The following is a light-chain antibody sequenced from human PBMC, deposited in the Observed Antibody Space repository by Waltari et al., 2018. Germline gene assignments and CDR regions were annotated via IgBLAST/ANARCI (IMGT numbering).Light chain of an antibody. CDR2: GAS. CDR1: QSVSRF. CDR3: QKYDRLPAT. V-gene: IGKV3-20*01. Sequence: EIVSTQSPGPLSLSPGERGTLSCRASQSVSRFLAWYQQKPGQAPRLLIYGASTRATGIPDRFSGSGSGTDFSLTISRLEPEDVAVYYCQKYDRLPATFGQGTKVEIK. J-gene: IGKJ1*01.